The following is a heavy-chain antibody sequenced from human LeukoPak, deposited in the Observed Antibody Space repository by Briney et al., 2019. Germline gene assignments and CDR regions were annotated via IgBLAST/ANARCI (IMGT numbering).Heavy chain of an antibody. D-gene: IGHD3-16*01. Sequence: SETLSLTCTVSGGSISSSSYYWGWIRQPPGKGLEWIGSIYYSGSTYYNPSLKSRVTISVDTSKNQFSLKLSSVTAADTAVYYCARALYSQPDYWGQGTLVTVSS. J-gene: IGHJ4*02. CDR1: GGSISSSSYY. CDR2: IYYSGST. CDR3: ARALYSQPDY. V-gene: IGHV4-39*07.